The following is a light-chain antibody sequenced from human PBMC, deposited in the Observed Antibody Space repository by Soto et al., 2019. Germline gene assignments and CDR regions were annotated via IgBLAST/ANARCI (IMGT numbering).Light chain of an antibody. J-gene: IGKJ2*01. V-gene: IGKV1-39*01. CDR2: AIS. CDR3: LQSYITPYT. CDR1: QSITNY. Sequence: DIQMTQSPSSLSASVGDRVTITCRASQSITNYLNCYQQKPGKAPKLLMYAISTLQSGVPSRFGGSGSGTEFTLTISSLQPDDFATYYCLQSYITPYTFGQGTKVDIK.